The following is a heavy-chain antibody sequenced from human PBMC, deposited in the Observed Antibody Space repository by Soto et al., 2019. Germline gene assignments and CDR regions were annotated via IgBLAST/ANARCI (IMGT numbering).Heavy chain of an antibody. D-gene: IGHD5-12*01. Sequence: GGSLRLSCSVSGFSVTSQSMHWVRQAPGKGLLYVSSINLKGDYTYYADSVKGRFTISRDSSKNSLYLHMSSLRVEDTALYYCVKDRAIDHWGQGTLVTVSS. CDR3: VKDRAIDH. V-gene: IGHV3-64D*08. J-gene: IGHJ4*02. CDR2: INLKGDYT. CDR1: GFSVTSQS.